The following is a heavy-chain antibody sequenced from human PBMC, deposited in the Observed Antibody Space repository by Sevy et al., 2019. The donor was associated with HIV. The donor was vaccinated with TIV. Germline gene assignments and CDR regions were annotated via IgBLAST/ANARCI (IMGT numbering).Heavy chain of an antibody. CDR3: ARGGGNGWYYFDY. D-gene: IGHD6-19*01. CDR1: GGTFTTSG. J-gene: IGHJ4*02. CDR2: IIPILGTK. V-gene: IGHV1-69*13. Sequence: ASVKVSCKASGGTFTTSGISWVRQVPGQGLEWMGGIIPILGTKNYAQRFQYRVTITADESTKTAYMELSSLRPEDTAVYFCARGGGNGWYYFDYWGQAPSVTVSS.